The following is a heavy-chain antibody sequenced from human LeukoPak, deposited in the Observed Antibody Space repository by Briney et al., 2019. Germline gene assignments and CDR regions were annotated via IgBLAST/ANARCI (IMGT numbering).Heavy chain of an antibody. CDR1: GFTFSSYA. Sequence: GRSLRLSCAASGFTFSSYAMHWVRQAPGKGLEWVAVIWYDGSDKYYADSVKGRFTISRDNSKNTLDVQMNSLRAEDTAVYYCARGGLYYDSSGSLDNWGHGTLVTVSS. CDR3: ARGGLYYDSSGSLDN. CDR2: IWYDGSDK. J-gene: IGHJ4*01. D-gene: IGHD3-22*01. V-gene: IGHV3-33*01.